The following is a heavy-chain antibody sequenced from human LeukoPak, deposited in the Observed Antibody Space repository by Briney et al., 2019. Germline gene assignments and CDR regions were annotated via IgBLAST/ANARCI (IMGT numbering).Heavy chain of an antibody. V-gene: IGHV4-4*02. Sequence: PSETLSLTCGVSGGSISSSNWWSWVRQPPGKGLEWIGEIYHSGSTNYNPSLRSRVTISVNKSKNQFSLKLSSVTAADTAVYYCARHLAAAGTGYDYWGQGTLVPVSS. D-gene: IGHD6-13*01. CDR2: IYHSGST. CDR1: GGSISSSNW. CDR3: ARHLAAAGTGYDY. J-gene: IGHJ4*02.